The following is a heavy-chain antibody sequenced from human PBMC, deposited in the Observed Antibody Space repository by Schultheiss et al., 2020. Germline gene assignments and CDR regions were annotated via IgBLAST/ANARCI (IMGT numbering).Heavy chain of an antibody. CDR1: GFTFSSYA. V-gene: IGHV3-23*01. J-gene: IGHJ6*02. CDR2: ISGSGGST. CDR3: AKDLNDSSGYYYYYYYGMDV. D-gene: IGHD3-22*01. Sequence: GGSLRLSCAASGFTFSSYAMHWVRQAPGKGLEWVSAISGSGGSTYYADSVKGRFTISRDNAKNSLYLQMNSLRAVDTAVYYCAKDLNDSSGYYYYYYYGMDVWGQGTTVTVSS.